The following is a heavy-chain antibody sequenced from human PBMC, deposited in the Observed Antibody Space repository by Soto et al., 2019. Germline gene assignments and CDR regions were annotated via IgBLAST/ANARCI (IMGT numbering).Heavy chain of an antibody. Sequence: SETLSLTCAVYGGSFSGYYWSWIRQPPGKGLEWIGEINHSGSTNYNPSLKSRVTISVDTSKNQFSLKLSSVTAADTAVYYCARDPLGYSWFDPWGQGTLVTVSS. J-gene: IGHJ5*02. V-gene: IGHV4-34*01. D-gene: IGHD7-27*01. CDR3: ARDPLGYSWFDP. CDR1: GGSFSGYY. CDR2: INHSGST.